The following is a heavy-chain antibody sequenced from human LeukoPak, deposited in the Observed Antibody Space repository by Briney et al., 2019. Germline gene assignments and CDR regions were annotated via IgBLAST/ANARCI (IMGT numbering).Heavy chain of an antibody. D-gene: IGHD6-19*01. Sequence: PGGSLRLSCAASGFTFSYYYMSGVRQAPGKGLEWVANIKRDGSEKYYVDSVKGRFTISRDNAKNSLDLQMNSLRVEDTAVYYCARLGPASSGWPESFDYWGQGTLVTVSS. J-gene: IGHJ4*02. CDR1: GFTFSYYY. CDR3: ARLGPASSGWPESFDY. CDR2: IKRDGSEK. V-gene: IGHV3-7*03.